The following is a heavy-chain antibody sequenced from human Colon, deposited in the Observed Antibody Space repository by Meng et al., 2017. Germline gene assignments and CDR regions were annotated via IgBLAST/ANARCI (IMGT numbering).Heavy chain of an antibody. Sequence: GESLKISCAASGFTFDRYAMFWVRQAPGKGLEWVAVISYDGKAKYYSDSVKGRFTVSRDNSKNTLSLQMNSLRPEDTAVFYCVRARDGYKNLDYWGQGSLVTVSS. CDR3: VRARDGYKNLDY. D-gene: IGHD5-24*01. J-gene: IGHJ4*02. CDR2: ISYDGKAK. CDR1: GFTFDRYA. V-gene: IGHV3-30*04.